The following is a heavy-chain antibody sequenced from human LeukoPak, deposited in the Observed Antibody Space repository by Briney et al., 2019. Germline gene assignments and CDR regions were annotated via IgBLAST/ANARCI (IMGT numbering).Heavy chain of an antibody. Sequence: GSSVKVSCKASGGTFSNYAISWVRQAPGQGLEWMGGIIPIFGTANYAQKFQGRVTITADKSTSTAYMELSSLRSEDTAVYYCARPKVRLGEGLNYYYYMDVWGKGTTVTVSS. CDR3: ARPKVRLGEGLNYYYYMDV. CDR1: GGTFSNYA. V-gene: IGHV1-69*06. CDR2: IIPIFGTA. D-gene: IGHD3-16*01. J-gene: IGHJ6*03.